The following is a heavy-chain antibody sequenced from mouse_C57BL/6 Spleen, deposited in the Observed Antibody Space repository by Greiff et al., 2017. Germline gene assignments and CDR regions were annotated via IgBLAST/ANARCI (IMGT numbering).Heavy chain of an antibody. J-gene: IGHJ3*01. V-gene: IGHV14-1*01. CDR1: GFNIKDYY. D-gene: IGHD2-2*01. Sequence: VQLKESGAELVRPGASVKLSCTASGFNIKDYYMHWVKQRPEQGLEWIGRIDPEDGDTEYAPKFQGKATMTADTSSNTAYLQLSSLTSENTAVYYDHYGYDRESWFAYWGQGTLVTVSA. CDR3: HYGYDRESWFAY. CDR2: IDPEDGDT.